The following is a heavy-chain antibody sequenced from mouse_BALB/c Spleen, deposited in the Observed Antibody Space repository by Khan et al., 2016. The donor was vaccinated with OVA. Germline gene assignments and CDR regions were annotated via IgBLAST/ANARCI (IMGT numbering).Heavy chain of an antibody. CDR2: ISNGGGST. Sequence: EVELVESGGGLVQPGGSLKLSCAASGFTFSSYIMSWVRQTPEKRLEWVAYISNGGGSTYYLDTVKGRFTISRDTAKNTAYLQMSSLKYEDTAIEYYARHGNYVSFDYWGQGTTLTVSS. CDR3: ARHGNYVSFDY. CDR1: GFTFSSYI. V-gene: IGHV5-12-2*01. J-gene: IGHJ2*01. D-gene: IGHD2-1*01.